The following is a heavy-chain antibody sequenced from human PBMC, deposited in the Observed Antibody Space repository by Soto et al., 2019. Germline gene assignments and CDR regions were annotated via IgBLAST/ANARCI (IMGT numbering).Heavy chain of an antibody. Sequence: QITLKESGPPLVKPTQTLTLTCTFSGFSVSTSGVGVGWIRQPPGKALEWLALIYWDDDKRYSPSLKSRLTITKDTSKNLVVLTMTNMDPVDTATYYCAYGDYVGNWFDPWGQGTLVTVSS. J-gene: IGHJ5*02. CDR2: IYWDDDK. V-gene: IGHV2-5*02. CDR1: GFSVSTSGVG. D-gene: IGHD4-17*01. CDR3: AYGDYVGNWFDP.